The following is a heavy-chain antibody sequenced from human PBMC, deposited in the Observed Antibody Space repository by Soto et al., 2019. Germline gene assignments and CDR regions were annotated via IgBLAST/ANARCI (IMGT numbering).Heavy chain of an antibody. Sequence: QVQLMESGGGVVQPGRSLRLSCAASGFTFSSYAMHWVRQAPGKGLEWVAVISYDGSNKYYADSVKGRFTISRDNSKNPLDLQMNSLRAEDTAVYYWARSAPGDYEDYWGQGTLVTVSS. CDR2: ISYDGSNK. D-gene: IGHD4-17*01. CDR1: GFTFSSYA. V-gene: IGHV3-30-3*01. CDR3: ARSAPGDYEDY. J-gene: IGHJ4*02.